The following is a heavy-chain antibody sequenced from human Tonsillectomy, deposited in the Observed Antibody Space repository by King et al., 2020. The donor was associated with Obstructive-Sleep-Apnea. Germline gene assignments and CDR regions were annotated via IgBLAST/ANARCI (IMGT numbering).Heavy chain of an antibody. V-gene: IGHV4-59*08. CDR3: ARHERDDSSGYYYLYYFDY. CDR1: GGSISSYY. J-gene: IGHJ4*02. D-gene: IGHD3-22*01. CDR2: IYYSGST. Sequence: VQLQESGPGLVKPSETLSLTCTVSGGSISSYYWSWIRQPPGKGLEWIGYIYYSGSTNYNPSLKSQVTISVDTSKNQFSLKLSSVTAADTAVYYCARHERDDSSGYYYLYYFDYWGQGTLFTVSS.